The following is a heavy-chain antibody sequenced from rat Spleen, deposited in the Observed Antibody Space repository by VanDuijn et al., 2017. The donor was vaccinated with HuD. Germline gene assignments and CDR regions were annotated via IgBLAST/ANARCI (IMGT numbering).Heavy chain of an antibody. CDR2: ISPDGGST. D-gene: IGHD1-12*03. CDR3: AKGGYGGYYHPYNWFAY. V-gene: IGHV5-58*01. CDR1: GFTFSSYW. J-gene: IGHJ3*01. Sequence: EVQLVESGGGLVQPGKSLKLSCVASGFTFSSYWIYWIRQAPGEGLEWVSSISPDGGSTYYPDSVKGRFTISRDNAENTVYLQMHSLRSEDTATYYCAKGGYGGYYHPYNWFAYWGQGTLVTVSS.